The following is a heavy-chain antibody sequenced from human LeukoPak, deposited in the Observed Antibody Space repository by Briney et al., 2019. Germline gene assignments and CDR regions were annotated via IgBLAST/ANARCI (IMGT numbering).Heavy chain of an antibody. D-gene: IGHD3-22*01. Sequence: HPGGPLRLSCAASGFTFSSYGMHWVRQAPGKGLEWVAVIWYDGSNKYYADSVKGRFTISRDNSKNTLYLQMNSLRAEDTAVYYCARSYYYDSSHTVDYWGQGTLVTVSS. V-gene: IGHV3-33*01. J-gene: IGHJ4*02. CDR1: GFTFSSYG. CDR2: IWYDGSNK. CDR3: ARSYYYDSSHTVDY.